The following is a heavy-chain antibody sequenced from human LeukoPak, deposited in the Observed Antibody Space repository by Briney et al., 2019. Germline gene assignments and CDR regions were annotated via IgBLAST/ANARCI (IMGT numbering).Heavy chain of an antibody. CDR3: ARVFDS. CDR2: IFYTGKT. CDR1: GGSVYTSDYY. Sequence: SETLSLTCTVSGGSVYTSDYYWGWVRQPPGKGPEWIGDIFYTGKTNYNPSLKSRVSISTDTSKNQFSLKPTSVTAADTAVYYCARVFDSWGQGTLVTVSS. V-gene: IGHV4-39*07. J-gene: IGHJ4*02.